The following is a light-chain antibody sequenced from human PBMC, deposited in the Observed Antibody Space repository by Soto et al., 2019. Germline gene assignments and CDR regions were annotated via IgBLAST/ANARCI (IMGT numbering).Light chain of an antibody. V-gene: IGLV2-11*01. CDR1: STDVGYYDS. CDR2: EVF. J-gene: IGLJ2*01. CDR3: CSYSGSFVV. Sequence: QSALTQPRSVSGSPGQSVAISCTGSSTDVGYYDSVSWYQHHPGQAPKLLIYEVFKRPSRVPDRFSGSKSSTTASLTISGLQAEDEGDYYCCSYSGSFVVFGGGTKLTVL.